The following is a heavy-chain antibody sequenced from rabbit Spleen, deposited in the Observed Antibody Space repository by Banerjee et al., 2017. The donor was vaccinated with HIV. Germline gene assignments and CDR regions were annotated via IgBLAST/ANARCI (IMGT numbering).Heavy chain of an antibody. Sequence: QSLEESGGDLVKPGASLTLTCTASGFSFSSNDYMCWVRQAPGKGLEWIACIYVGSGGSTYYATWAKGRFTISKTSSTTVTLQMTSLTAADTATYFCTRQSDLWGPGTLVTVS. D-gene: IGHD3-3*01. CDR2: IYVGSGGST. CDR3: TRQSDL. CDR1: GFSFSSNDY. V-gene: IGHV1S40*01. J-gene: IGHJ4*01.